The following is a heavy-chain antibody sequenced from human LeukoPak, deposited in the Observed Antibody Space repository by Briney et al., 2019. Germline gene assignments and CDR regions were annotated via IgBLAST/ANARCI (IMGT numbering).Heavy chain of an antibody. V-gene: IGHV3-33*01. CDR2: IWYDGSNK. J-gene: IGHJ2*01. CDR3: AAFPFNYWYFDL. Sequence: GGSLRLSCAASGFTFSSYGMHWVRQAPGKGLEWVAVIWYDGSNKYYADSVKGRFTISRDNSKNTLYLQMNSLRAEDTAVYYCAAFPFNYWYFDLWGRGTLVTVSS. CDR1: GFTFSSYG.